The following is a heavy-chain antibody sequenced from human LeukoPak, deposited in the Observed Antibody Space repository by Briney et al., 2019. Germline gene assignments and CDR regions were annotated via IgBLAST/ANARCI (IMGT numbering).Heavy chain of an antibody. J-gene: IGHJ4*02. CDR1: GYTFTSYY. CDR3: AREDPYDSSGYGGFN. Sequence: ASVKVSCKASGYTFTSYYMHWVRQAPGQGLGWMGIINPSGGSTSYAQKFQGRVTMTRDMSTSTVYMELSSLRSEDTAVYYCAREDPYDSSGYGGFNWGQGTLVTVSS. CDR2: INPSGGST. D-gene: IGHD3-22*01. V-gene: IGHV1-46*01.